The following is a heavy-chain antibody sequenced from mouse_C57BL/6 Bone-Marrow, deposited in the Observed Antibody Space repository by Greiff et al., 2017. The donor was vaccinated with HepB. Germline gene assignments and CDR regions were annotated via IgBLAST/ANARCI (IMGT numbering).Heavy chain of an antibody. V-gene: IGHV1-36*01. Sequence: VQLQQSGPVLVKPRPSVKISCKASGFTFTDYYMHWVKQSHGKSLEWIGLVYPYNGGTSYNQKFKGKATLTLDTSSSTAHMELNSLTSEDSAVYDCASSYYGSSYTSYWYFDVWGTGTTVTVSS. J-gene: IGHJ1*03. CDR1: GFTFTDYY. CDR2: VYPYNGGT. D-gene: IGHD1-1*01. CDR3: ASSYYGSSYTSYWYFDV.